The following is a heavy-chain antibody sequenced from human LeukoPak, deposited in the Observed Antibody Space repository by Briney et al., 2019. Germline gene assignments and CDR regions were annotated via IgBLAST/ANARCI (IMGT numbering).Heavy chain of an antibody. CDR2: ISWNSGSI. D-gene: IGHD2-15*01. V-gene: IGHV3-9*03. Sequence: GGSLRLSCAASGFTFDDYAMHWVRQAPGKGLEWVSGISWNSGSIGYADSVKGRFTFSRDNAKNSLYLQMNSLRAEDMALYYCAKEYCSGGSCYRGAFDIWGQGTMVTVSS. CDR1: GFTFDDYA. CDR3: AKEYCSGGSCYRGAFDI. J-gene: IGHJ3*02.